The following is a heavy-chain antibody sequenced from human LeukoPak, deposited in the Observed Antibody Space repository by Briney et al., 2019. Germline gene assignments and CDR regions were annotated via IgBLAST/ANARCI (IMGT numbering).Heavy chain of an antibody. CDR1: GYTYTSDG. CDR3: ARDRGIAEADSFDP. J-gene: IGHJ5*02. CDR2: IDTYSGKT. Sequence: ASVKVSCKASGYTYTSDGISWVRQAPGQGLEWMGWIDTYSGKTNYAQKFQGRVTMTSDTSTSTAYMELRSLRSDDTAVYYCARDRGIAEADSFDPWGQGTLVTVSS. D-gene: IGHD6-13*01. V-gene: IGHV1-18*01.